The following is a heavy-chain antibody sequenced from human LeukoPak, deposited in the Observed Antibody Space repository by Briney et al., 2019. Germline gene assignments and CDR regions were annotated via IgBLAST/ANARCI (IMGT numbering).Heavy chain of an antibody. CDR2: IYTTGTT. V-gene: IGHV4-4*07. J-gene: IGHJ4*02. Sequence: SETLSLTCTVSGGSVNRYYWAWVRQPAGKGLEWIGRIYTTGTTDLSPSLESRVTMSVDTSRNQFSLKVTSVTAADTAVYFCAREQREMPADGYFYDRWGQGILVTVSS. CDR1: GGSVNRYY. D-gene: IGHD3-22*01. CDR3: AREQREMPADGYFYDR.